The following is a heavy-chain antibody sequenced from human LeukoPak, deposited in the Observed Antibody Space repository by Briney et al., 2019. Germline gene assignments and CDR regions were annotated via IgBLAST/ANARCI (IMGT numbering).Heavy chain of an antibody. CDR2: INHSGST. CDR1: GGSFSGYY. J-gene: IGHJ6*03. V-gene: IGHV4-34*01. Sequence: SETLSLTCAVYGGSFSGYYWNWIRQPPGKGLEWIGEINHSGSTNYNPSLKSRVSISIDTSKKQFSLKLTSVTAADTAVHYCAAGCTSSSCYWFYYADVWGRGTAVTVSS. CDR3: AAGCTSSSCYWFYYADV. D-gene: IGHD2-2*01.